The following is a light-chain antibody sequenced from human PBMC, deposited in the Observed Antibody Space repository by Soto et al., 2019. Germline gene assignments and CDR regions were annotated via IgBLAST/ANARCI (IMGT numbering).Light chain of an antibody. J-gene: IGKJ1*01. Sequence: EIVLTQPPGPLSVSPGDRVTLSCMASQTVNNNYLAWYQQKPGQAPRLLIYGASTPATGTPARFSGSGSGTHFTLTVSRLEPEYVAVYYCQQYGGSAPWTFGPGTKVDMK. CDR1: QTVNNNY. V-gene: IGKV3-20*01. CDR2: GAS. CDR3: QQYGGSAPWT.